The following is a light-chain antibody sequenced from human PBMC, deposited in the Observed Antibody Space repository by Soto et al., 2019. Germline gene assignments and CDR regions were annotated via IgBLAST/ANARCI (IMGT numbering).Light chain of an antibody. Sequence: QSALTQPASVSGSPGQSITISCTGTSSDVGAYNYVSWYQHHPGKVPKLMIYDVSHRPSGVSNRFSGSKSGNSASLTISGLQADDEADYYCSSYGGASAPVLFGGGTKQTVL. CDR2: DVS. V-gene: IGLV2-14*03. J-gene: IGLJ3*02. CDR3: SSYGGASAPVL. CDR1: SSDVGAYNY.